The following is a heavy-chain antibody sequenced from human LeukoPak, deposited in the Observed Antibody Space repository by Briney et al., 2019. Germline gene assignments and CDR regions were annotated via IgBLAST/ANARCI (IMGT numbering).Heavy chain of an antibody. V-gene: IGHV3-30-3*01. CDR3: ARDWTDCFDY. Sequence: GGSLRLSCAASGFTFNSYAMHWVRQAPGKGLEWVAVISYDGSNKYYADSVKGRFTISRDNSKNTLYLQMNSLRAEDTAVYYCARDWTDCFDYWGQGTLVAVSS. CDR1: GFTFNSYA. CDR2: ISYDGSNK. J-gene: IGHJ4*02. D-gene: IGHD3/OR15-3a*01.